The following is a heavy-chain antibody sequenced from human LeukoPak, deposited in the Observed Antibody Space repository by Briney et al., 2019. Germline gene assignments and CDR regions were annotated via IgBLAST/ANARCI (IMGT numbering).Heavy chain of an antibody. J-gene: IGHJ5*02. CDR2: ISYDGSNK. V-gene: IGHV3-30*18. CDR3: AKVGLWFGELSWFDP. D-gene: IGHD3-10*01. Sequence: GGSLRLSCAASGFTFSSHGMHWVRQAPGKGLEWVAVISYDGSNKYYADSVKGRFTISRDNSKNTLYLQMNSLRAEDTAVYYCAKVGLWFGELSWFDPWGQGTLVTVSS. CDR1: GFTFSSHG.